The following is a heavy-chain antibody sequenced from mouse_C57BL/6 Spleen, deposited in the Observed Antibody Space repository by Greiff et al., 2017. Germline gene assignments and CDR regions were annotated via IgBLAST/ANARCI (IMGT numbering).Heavy chain of an antibody. V-gene: IGHV1-53*01. J-gene: IGHJ1*03. CDR1: GYTFTSYW. CDR2: INPSNGGT. CDR3: ARDYGSSYVYWYFDV. D-gene: IGHD1-1*01. Sequence: QVQLQQSGTELVKPGASVKLSCKASGYTFTSYWMHWVKQRPGQGLEWIGNINPSNGGTNYNEKFKSKATLTVDKSSSTAYMQLSSLTSEDSAVYYCARDYGSSYVYWYFDVWGTGTTVTVSS.